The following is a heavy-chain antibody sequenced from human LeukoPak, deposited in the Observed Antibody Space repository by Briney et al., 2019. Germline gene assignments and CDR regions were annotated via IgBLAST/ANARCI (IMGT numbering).Heavy chain of an antibody. J-gene: IGHJ5*02. CDR3: ARGGYYGSGNDFRFGP. D-gene: IGHD3-10*01. CDR1: GYTFGDYG. V-gene: IGHV4-59*01. Sequence: NPGGSLRLSCAASGYTFGDYGMSWIRQPPGKGLECIGYIHYTGSTNYNPSLKSRVTISVDTSKNQFSLKLSSVTAADTAIYYCARGGYYGSGNDFRFGPWGQGTLVTVSS. CDR2: IHYTGST.